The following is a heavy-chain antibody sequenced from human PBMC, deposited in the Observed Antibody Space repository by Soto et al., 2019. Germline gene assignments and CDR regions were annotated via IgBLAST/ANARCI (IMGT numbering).Heavy chain of an antibody. V-gene: IGHV3-33*08. D-gene: IGHD2-15*01. CDR1: GFNLSVYG. CDR3: AAWAEGATEVH. Sequence: GGSLRLSCTASGFNLSVYGMHWVRQAPGKGLEWVAVIWYDASKQFYAASVEGRFTISRDNSKAILYLQMNSLRAEDTAVYYCAAWAEGATEVHWGQGTLVTVSS. J-gene: IGHJ4*02. CDR2: IWYDASKQ.